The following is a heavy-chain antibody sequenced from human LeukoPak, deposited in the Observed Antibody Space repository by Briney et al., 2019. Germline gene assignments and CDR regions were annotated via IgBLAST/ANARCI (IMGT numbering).Heavy chain of an antibody. CDR3: ARHRPHTDSNSVADYYFDY. J-gene: IGHJ4*02. D-gene: IGHD6-19*01. CDR1: GGSFSGYY. Sequence: SETLSLTCAVYGGSFSGYYWSWIRQPPGKGLEWIGEINHSGSTNYNPSLKSRVTISVDTSKNQFSLKLSSVTAADTAVYYCARHRPHTDSNSVADYYFDYWGQGTLVTVSS. V-gene: IGHV4-34*01. CDR2: INHSGST.